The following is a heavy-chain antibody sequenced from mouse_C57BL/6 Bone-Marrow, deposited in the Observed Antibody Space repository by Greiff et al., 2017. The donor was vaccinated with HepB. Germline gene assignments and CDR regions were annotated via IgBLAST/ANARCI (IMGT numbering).Heavy chain of an antibody. CDR1: GYTFTSYG. Sequence: QVQLQQSGAELARPGASVKLSCKASGYTFTSYGISWVKQRTGQGLEWIGEIYPRSGNTYYNEKFKGKATLTADKSSSTAYMELRSLTSEDSAVYFCARENYYDYDNYWGQGTTLTVSS. J-gene: IGHJ2*01. CDR3: ARENYYDYDNY. CDR2: IYPRSGNT. D-gene: IGHD2-4*01. V-gene: IGHV1-81*01.